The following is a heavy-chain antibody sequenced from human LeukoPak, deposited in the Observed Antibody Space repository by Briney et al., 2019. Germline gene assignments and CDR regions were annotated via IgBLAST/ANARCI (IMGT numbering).Heavy chain of an antibody. D-gene: IGHD3-22*01. CDR3: AKDDDVSSGTPEY. V-gene: IGHV3-23*01. CDR2: ISGSGGRT. CDR1: GFTFSSYA. J-gene: IGHJ4*02. Sequence: PGGSLRLSCAASGFTFSSYAMSWVRQTPGKGLEWVSGISGSGGRTDHADSVRGRFTISRDNSKNTLFLQMNSLRAEDTAVYYCAKDDDVSSGTPEYWGQGTLVTVSS.